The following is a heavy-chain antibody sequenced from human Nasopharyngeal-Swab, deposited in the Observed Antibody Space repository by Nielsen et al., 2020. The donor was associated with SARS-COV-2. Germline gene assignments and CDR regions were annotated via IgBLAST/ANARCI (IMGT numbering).Heavy chain of an antibody. Sequence: GESLKISCKTSGYNFANYWIGWVRQRPGKGLEWLGVIYPGNSETRYNPSFQGQVIDSADRSTNIAYLQLNSLRTTDTATYYCARRAARDGYHYEIDPWGRGTLVTVYS. D-gene: IGHD5-24*01. CDR1: GYNFANYW. V-gene: IGHV5-51*01. CDR3: ARRAARDGYHYEIDP. J-gene: IGHJ5*02. CDR2: IYPGNSET.